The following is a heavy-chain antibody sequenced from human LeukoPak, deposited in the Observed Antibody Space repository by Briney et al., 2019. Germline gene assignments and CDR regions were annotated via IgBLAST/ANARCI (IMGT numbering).Heavy chain of an antibody. CDR1: GFTFSDYY. J-gene: IGHJ4*02. V-gene: IGHV3-11*01. D-gene: IGHD3-22*01. CDR3: ARAPYYYDSSGYYYYFDY. CDR2: ISSSGSTI. Sequence: AGGSLRLSCAASGFTFSDYYMSWIRQAPGKGLEWVSYISSSGSTIYYADSVKGRFTISRDNAKDSLYLQMNSLRAEDTAVYYCARAPYYYDSSGYYYYFDYWGQGTLVTVSS.